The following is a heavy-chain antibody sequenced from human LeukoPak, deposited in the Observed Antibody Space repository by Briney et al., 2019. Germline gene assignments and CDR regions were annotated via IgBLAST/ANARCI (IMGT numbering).Heavy chain of an antibody. CDR1: GFTFSSYA. D-gene: IGHD3-3*01. Sequence: GGSLRLSCAASGFTFSSYAMSWVRQAPGKGLEWVSAISGNDGTTYYXDSVXGRFTISRDNSKNTLYLQMNSLRAEDTAVYYCAKEVPITTNYMDVWGKGTTVTVSS. J-gene: IGHJ6*03. CDR2: ISGNDGTT. CDR3: AKEVPITTNYMDV. V-gene: IGHV3-23*01.